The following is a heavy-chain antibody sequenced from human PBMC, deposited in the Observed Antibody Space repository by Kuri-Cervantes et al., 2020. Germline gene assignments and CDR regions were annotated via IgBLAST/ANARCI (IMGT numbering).Heavy chain of an antibody. Sequence: SQTLSLTCAVYGGSFSGYYWSWIRQPPGKGLEWIGEINHSGSTNYNPSLKSRVTISVDTSKNQFSLKLSSVTAADTAVYYCSRVNLRSIVYFDYWGQGTPVTVSS. CDR1: GGSFSGYY. D-gene: IGHD3-3*02. J-gene: IGHJ4*02. CDR2: INHSGST. CDR3: SRVNLRSIVYFDY. V-gene: IGHV4-34*01.